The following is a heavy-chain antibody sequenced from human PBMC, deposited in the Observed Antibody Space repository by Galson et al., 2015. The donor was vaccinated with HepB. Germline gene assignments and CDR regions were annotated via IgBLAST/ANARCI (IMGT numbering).Heavy chain of an antibody. CDR3: ARGFLPAAIRVLHYYGMDV. D-gene: IGHD2-2*01. Sequence: SVKVSCKASGGTFSSYTISWVRQAPGQGLEWMGRIIPILGIANYAQKFQGRVTITADKSTSTAYMELSSLRSEDTAVYYCARGFLPAAIRVLHYYGMDVWGQGTTVTVSS. CDR1: GGTFSSYT. V-gene: IGHV1-69*02. CDR2: IIPILGIA. J-gene: IGHJ6*02.